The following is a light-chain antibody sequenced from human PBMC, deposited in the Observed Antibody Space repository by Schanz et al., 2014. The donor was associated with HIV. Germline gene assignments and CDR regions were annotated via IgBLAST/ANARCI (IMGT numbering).Light chain of an antibody. V-gene: IGKV1-9*01. CDR3: QQYDTSSWT. Sequence: IQLTQSPSSLSASVGDRVTITCRASQGISSYLAWYQQKPGKAPKLLIYAASTLQSGVPSRFSGSGSGTDFTLTISSLQPDDFATYYCQQYDTSSWTFGLGTKV. CDR2: AAS. J-gene: IGKJ1*01. CDR1: QGISSY.